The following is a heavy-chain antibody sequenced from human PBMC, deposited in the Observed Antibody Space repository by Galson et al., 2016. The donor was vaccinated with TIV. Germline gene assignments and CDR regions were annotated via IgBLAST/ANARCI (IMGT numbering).Heavy chain of an antibody. J-gene: IGHJ4*02. CDR2: ISPDGTDQ. CDR1: GFTFNRYR. V-gene: IGHV3-30*03. Sequence: SLRLSCAASGFTFNRYRMDWVRQAPGKGLEWMAVISPDGTDQNYADSMKGRFTISRDNSKNTLYLHMNNLRVEDTAVCYCATDGRDAYNPYFDSWGQGTLVTVSS. D-gene: IGHD5-24*01. CDR3: ATDGRDAYNPYFDS.